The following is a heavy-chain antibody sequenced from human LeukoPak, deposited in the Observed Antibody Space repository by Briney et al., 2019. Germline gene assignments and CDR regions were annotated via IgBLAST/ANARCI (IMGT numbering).Heavy chain of an antibody. CDR1: GFTFSSYS. D-gene: IGHD2-15*01. Sequence: GGSLRLSCAASGFTFSSYSVNWVRQAPGKGLEWVSYISSSSSTIYYADSVKGRFTISRDNAKNSLYLQMNSLRAEDTAVYYCARGMVVAATRNDYWGQGTLVTVSS. CDR3: ARGMVVAATRNDY. J-gene: IGHJ4*02. CDR2: ISSSSSTI. V-gene: IGHV3-48*01.